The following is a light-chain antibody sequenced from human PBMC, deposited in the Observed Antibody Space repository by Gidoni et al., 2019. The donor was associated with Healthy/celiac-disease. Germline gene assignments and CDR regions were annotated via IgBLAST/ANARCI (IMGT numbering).Light chain of an antibody. V-gene: IGLV6-57*01. CDR3: QSYDSSNPHVV. CDR1: SGSIASNY. Sequence: NFMLTQPHSVSESPGKTVTISCPRSSGSIASNYVQWYQQRPGSSPTTVIYEDNQRPSGVPDRFSGSIDSSSNSASLTISGLKTEDEADYYCQSYDSSNPHVVFGGGTKLTVL. CDR2: EDN. J-gene: IGLJ2*01.